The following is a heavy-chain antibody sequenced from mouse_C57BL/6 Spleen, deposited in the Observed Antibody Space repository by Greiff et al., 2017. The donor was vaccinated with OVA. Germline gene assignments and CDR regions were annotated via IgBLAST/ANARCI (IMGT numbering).Heavy chain of an antibody. V-gene: IGHV1-72*01. CDR2: IDPNSGGT. CDR1: GYTFTSYW. CDR3: AREGIYYDYDGFAY. D-gene: IGHD2-4*01. Sequence: VQLQESGAELVKPGASVKLSCKASGYTFTSYWMHWVKQRPGRGLEWIGRIDPNSGGTKYNEKFKSKATLTVDKPSSTAYMQLSSLTSEDSAVYYCAREGIYYDYDGFAYWGQGTLVTVSA. J-gene: IGHJ3*01.